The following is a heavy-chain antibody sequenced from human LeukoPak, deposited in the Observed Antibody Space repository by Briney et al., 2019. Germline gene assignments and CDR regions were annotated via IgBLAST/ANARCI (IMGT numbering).Heavy chain of an antibody. D-gene: IGHD1-14*01. Sequence: GESLKISCKGSGYSFSRYWIGWVRQMPGKGLEWMGIIYPGDSDTKYSPSVQGQVTISADQSISTAYLQWSSLKASDTAMCYCARLTGDYGMDVWGQGTTVTVSS. CDR2: IYPGDSDT. CDR1: GYSFSRYW. V-gene: IGHV5-51*01. CDR3: ARLTGDYGMDV. J-gene: IGHJ6*02.